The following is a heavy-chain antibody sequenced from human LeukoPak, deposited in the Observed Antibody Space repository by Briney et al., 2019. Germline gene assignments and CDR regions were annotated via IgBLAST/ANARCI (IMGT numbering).Heavy chain of an antibody. CDR1: GFTFSSYG. CDR2: IWYDGTNK. D-gene: IGHD4-17*01. V-gene: IGHV3-30*02. CDR3: AKGSYGDYHFDY. Sequence: GGSLRLSCAASGFTFSSYGMHWVRQAPGKGLEWVAVIWYDGTNKYYADSVRGRFTISRDNSKNTLYLQMNSLRAEDTAVYYCAKGSYGDYHFDYWGQGTLVTVSS. J-gene: IGHJ4*02.